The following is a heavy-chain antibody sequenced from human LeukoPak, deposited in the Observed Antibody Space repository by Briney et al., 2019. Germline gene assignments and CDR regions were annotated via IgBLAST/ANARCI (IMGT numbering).Heavy chain of an antibody. CDR3: ARDRSLDSSSTFYYMDV. Sequence: SETLSLTCTVSGGSISSSSYYWGWIRQPPGKGLEWIGSIYHSGSTNYNPSLKSRVTISVDTSKNQFSLKLSSVTAADTAVYYCARDRSLDSSSTFYYMDVWGKGTTVTVSS. D-gene: IGHD6-13*01. V-gene: IGHV4-39*07. CDR1: GGSISSSSYY. CDR2: IYHSGST. J-gene: IGHJ6*03.